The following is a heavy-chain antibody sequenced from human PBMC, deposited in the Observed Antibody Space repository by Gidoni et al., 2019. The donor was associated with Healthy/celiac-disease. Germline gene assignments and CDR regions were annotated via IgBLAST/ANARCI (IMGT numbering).Heavy chain of an antibody. D-gene: IGHD7-27*01. V-gene: IGHV4-39*01. J-gene: IGHJ4*02. CDR2: ST. CDR3: ARHRPARGYKLGPNFDY. Sequence: STYYNPSLKSRVTISVDTSKNQFSLKLSSVTAADTAVYYCARHRPARGYKLGPNFDYWGQGTLVTVSS.